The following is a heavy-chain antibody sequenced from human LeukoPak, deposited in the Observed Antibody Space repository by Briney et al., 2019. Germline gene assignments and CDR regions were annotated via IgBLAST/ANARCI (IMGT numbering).Heavy chain of an antibody. D-gene: IGHD2/OR15-2a*01. Sequence: GGSLRLSCSASAFTFSNYAMHWVRQAPGKGLEYVSAISSNGGSTYYANSMKGRFTISRDNSKNTLYLQMGSLRGEDMAVYYCARATSTTNPYYGMDVWGQGTTVTVSS. V-gene: IGHV3-64*01. CDR3: ARATSTTNPYYGMDV. CDR2: ISSNGGST. J-gene: IGHJ6*02. CDR1: AFTFSNYA.